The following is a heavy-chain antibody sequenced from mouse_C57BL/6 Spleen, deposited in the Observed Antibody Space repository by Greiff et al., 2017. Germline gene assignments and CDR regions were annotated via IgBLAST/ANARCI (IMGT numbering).Heavy chain of an antibody. V-gene: IGHV1-61*01. Sequence: VQLQQPGAELVRPGSSVKLSCKASSYTFTSYWMDWVKQRPGQGLEWIGNIYPSDSETHYNQKFKDKATLTVDKSSSTAYMQLSSLTSEDSAVYYCARGRSFFDYWGQGTTLTVSS. CDR3: ARGRSFFDY. J-gene: IGHJ2*01. CDR2: IYPSDSET. CDR1: SYTFTSYW.